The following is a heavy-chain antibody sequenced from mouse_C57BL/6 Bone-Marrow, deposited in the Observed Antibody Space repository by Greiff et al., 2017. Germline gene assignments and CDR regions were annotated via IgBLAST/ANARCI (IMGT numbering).Heavy chain of an antibody. J-gene: IGHJ3*01. CDR1: GYAFSSSW. Sequence: VQLQQSGPELVKPGASVKISCKASGYAFSSSWMNWVKQRPGKGLEWIGRIYPGDGDTNYNGKFKGKATLTADKSSSTAYMQLSSLTSEDSAVYFCAHYGNYPAWFAYWGQGTLVTVSA. V-gene: IGHV1-82*01. D-gene: IGHD2-1*01. CDR2: IYPGDGDT. CDR3: AHYGNYPAWFAY.